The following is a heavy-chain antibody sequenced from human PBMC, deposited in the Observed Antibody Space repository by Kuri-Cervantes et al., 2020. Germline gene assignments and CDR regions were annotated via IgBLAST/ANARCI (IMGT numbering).Heavy chain of an antibody. CDR2: ISYDGSNK. J-gene: IGHJ4*02. D-gene: IGHD3-9*01. CDR1: GLTSSSYG. CDR3: AKDQGYYDILTGYYPVHAPDY. V-gene: IGHV3-30*18. Sequence: GGTLRLTCAASGLTSSSYGMHWVRKAPGKGLEWVAVISYDGSNKYYADSVKGRFTISRDNSKNTLYLQMNSLRAEDTAVYYCAKDQGYYDILTGYYPVHAPDYWGQGTLVTVSS.